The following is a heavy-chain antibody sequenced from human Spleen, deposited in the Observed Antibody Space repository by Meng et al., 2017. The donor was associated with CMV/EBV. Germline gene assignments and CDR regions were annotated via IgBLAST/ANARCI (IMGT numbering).Heavy chain of an antibody. V-gene: IGHV4-61*08. J-gene: IGHJ4*02. D-gene: IGHD2-2*01. CDR3: ARGPKYCSSTTCYLFDY. CDR1: VSSAGYY. Sequence: VSSAGYYWSWFRQPPGKGLEWIGYIYYTGSTNYNPSLKSRVTISVDTSKSQFSLKLSSVTAADTAVYYCARGPKYCSSTTCYLFDYWGQGTLVTVSS. CDR2: IYYTGST.